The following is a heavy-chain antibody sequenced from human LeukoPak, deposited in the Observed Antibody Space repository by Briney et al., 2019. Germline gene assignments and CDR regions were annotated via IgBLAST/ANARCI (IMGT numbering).Heavy chain of an antibody. CDR1: GLTFSGYV. J-gene: IGHJ4*02. CDR2: ISANGGRT. D-gene: IGHD2-8*02. Sequence: GGSLRFSCAASGLTFSGYVMSRAPQAPGQGLEWVAAISANGGRTYYTEYVKRNFTIDRDKSKNTLYLQMNSLRADDTAVYYCAKGPERRGCCTGSACYSDCWGQGTLVTVSS. CDR3: AKGPERRGCCTGSACYSDC. V-gene: IGHV3-23*01.